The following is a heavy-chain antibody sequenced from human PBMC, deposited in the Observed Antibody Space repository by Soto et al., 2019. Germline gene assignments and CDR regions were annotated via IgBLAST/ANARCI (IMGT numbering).Heavy chain of an antibody. CDR3: AKSVVVAHNYFDY. Sequence: GGSLRLSCAASGFTFSSYAMSWVRQAPGKGLEWVSAISGSGGSTYYADSVKGRFTIARDNSKNTLYLQMNSLRAEDTAVYYCAKSVVVAHNYFDYWGQGTLVTVSS. CDR2: ISGSGGST. J-gene: IGHJ4*02. D-gene: IGHD2-15*01. V-gene: IGHV3-23*01. CDR1: GFTFSSYA.